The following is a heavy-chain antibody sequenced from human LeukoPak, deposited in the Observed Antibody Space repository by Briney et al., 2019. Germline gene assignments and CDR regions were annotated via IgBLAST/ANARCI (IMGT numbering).Heavy chain of an antibody. Sequence: GESLKISCKGSGYSFTSYWIGWVRQMPVKGLEWMGIIYPGDSDTRYSPSFQGQVTISADKSISTAYLQWSSLKASDTAMYYCARQKGYDFWSGPNYYYYYMDVWGKGTTVTVSS. J-gene: IGHJ6*03. CDR3: ARQKGYDFWSGPNYYYYYMDV. D-gene: IGHD3-3*01. CDR2: IYPGDSDT. V-gene: IGHV5-51*01. CDR1: GYSFTSYW.